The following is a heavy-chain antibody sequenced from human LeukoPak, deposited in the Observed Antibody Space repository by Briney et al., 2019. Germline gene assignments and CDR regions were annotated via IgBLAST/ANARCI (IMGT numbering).Heavy chain of an antibody. CDR1: GFTLSNHW. V-gene: IGHV3-7*01. Sequence: GGSLRLSCEASGFTLSNHWMTWVRQAPGKGLEWVATIKQGGSDKFYVDSVKGRFTISGDNAKNSLYLEMNSLRVEDTAVYYCARDTFGLRGQGTLVTVSS. CDR2: IKQGGSDK. J-gene: IGHJ4*02. CDR3: ARDTFGL. D-gene: IGHD2/OR15-2a*01.